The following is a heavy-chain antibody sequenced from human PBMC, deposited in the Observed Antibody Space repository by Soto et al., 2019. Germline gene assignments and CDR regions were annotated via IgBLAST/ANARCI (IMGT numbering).Heavy chain of an antibody. J-gene: IGHJ4*02. CDR1: GDSISTNYF. D-gene: IGHD6-19*01. Sequence: QVLLQESGPGLVQPSGTLSLSCAVSGDSISTNYFWGWVRQPPGKGLEWVGDISHSGSVNYNPSLKSRVNISIDKSKSQFSLKLNSVTAADTAVYYCARSFGWYAIDYWGQGTLVIVSS. CDR2: ISHSGSV. V-gene: IGHV4-4*02. CDR3: ARSFGWYAIDY.